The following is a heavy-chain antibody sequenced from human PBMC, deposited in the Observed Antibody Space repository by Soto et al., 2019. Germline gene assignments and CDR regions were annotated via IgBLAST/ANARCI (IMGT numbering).Heavy chain of an antibody. CDR1: GDSVSSNSAA. CDR2: TYYRSKWYN. V-gene: IGHV6-1*01. D-gene: IGHD6-13*01. Sequence: SQTLSLTCAISGDSVSSNSAAWNWIRQSPSRGLERLGRTYYRSKWYNDYAVSVKSRITINPDTSKNQFSLQLNSVTPEDTAVYYCARVLSSVIAASNRSPFDYWGQGTLVTVSS. CDR3: ARVLSSVIAASNRSPFDY. J-gene: IGHJ4*02.